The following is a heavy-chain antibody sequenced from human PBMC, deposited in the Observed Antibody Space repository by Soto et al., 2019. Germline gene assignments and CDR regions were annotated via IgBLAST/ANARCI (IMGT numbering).Heavy chain of an antibody. V-gene: IGHV3-23*01. CDR2: ISGSGGST. J-gene: IGHJ6*02. CDR3: AKAIGYCSGGSCYHPLDYYGMDV. Sequence: GGSLRLSCAASGFTFSSYAMSWIRQAPGKGLEWVSAISGSGGSTDYADSVKGRFTISRDNSKNTLYLQMNSLRAEDTAVYYCAKAIGYCSGGSCYHPLDYYGMDVWGQGTTVTVSS. D-gene: IGHD2-15*01. CDR1: GFTFSSYA.